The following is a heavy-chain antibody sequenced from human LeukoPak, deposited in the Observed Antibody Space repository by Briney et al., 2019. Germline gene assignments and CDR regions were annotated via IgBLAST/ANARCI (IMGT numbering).Heavy chain of an antibody. V-gene: IGHV3-48*03. J-gene: IGHJ6*03. CDR2: ISSSGSTI. CDR1: GFTFSSYA. D-gene: IGHD3-22*01. CDR3: AREVIVVDYYMDV. Sequence: GGSLRLSCAASGFTFSSYAMTWVRQAPGKGLEWVSYISSSGSTIYYADSVKGRFTISRDNAKDSLYLQMNSLRAEDTAVYYCAREVIVVDYYMDVWGKGTTVTISS.